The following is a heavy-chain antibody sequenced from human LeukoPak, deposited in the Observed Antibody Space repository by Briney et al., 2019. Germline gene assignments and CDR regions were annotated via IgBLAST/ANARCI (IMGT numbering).Heavy chain of an antibody. V-gene: IGHV3-30*02. D-gene: IGHD6-19*01. CDR1: GFTFSSYG. Sequence: TGGSLRVFCAASGFTFSSYGMHWVRQAPGKGLEWVAFIWYDGSNKYYADSVKGRFTMSRDISKNTLYLHMNSLRAEDTAVYSCAVVDNSGWYCHDYWGQGTLVTVSS. J-gene: IGHJ4*02. CDR3: AVVDNSGWYCHDY. CDR2: IWYDGSNK.